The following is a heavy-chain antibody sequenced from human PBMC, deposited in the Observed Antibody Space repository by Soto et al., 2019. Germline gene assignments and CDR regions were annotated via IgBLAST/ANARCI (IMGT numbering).Heavy chain of an antibody. V-gene: IGHV1-69*01. Sequence: QVQLVQSGAEVKKPGSSVKVSCKASGGTFSSYAISWVRQAPGQGLEWMGGIIPIFGTANYAQKFQGRVTITADESTSTAYMELRSVRSEETAVYYCARVSAAGIFFDYWGQGTLVTVSS. CDR1: GGTFSSYA. D-gene: IGHD6-13*01. CDR3: ARVSAAGIFFDY. CDR2: IIPIFGTA. J-gene: IGHJ4*02.